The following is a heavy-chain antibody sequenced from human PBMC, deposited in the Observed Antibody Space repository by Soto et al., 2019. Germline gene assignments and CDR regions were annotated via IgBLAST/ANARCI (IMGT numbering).Heavy chain of an antibody. Sequence: GGSLRLSCAASGFTVSSNHMSRVRQAPGKGLEWVSVIYSGGSTYYAVSVKGRFTISRDNSKNTLYLQMNSLRAEDTAVYYCARVRPGEGMDVWGHGTTVTASS. J-gene: IGHJ6*02. CDR1: GFTVSSNH. V-gene: IGHV3-53*01. D-gene: IGHD3-16*01. CDR3: ARVRPGEGMDV. CDR2: IYSGGST.